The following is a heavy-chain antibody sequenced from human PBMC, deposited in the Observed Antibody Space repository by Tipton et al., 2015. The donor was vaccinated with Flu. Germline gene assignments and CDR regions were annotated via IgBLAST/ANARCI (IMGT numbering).Heavy chain of an antibody. Sequence: TLSLTCTVSGDSIRSDYYWGWIRQPPGKGLEWIGNIHHTGNRYYNPSLKSRVTISVDTSKNQFSLSMKSVTAADTAVYYCARLTYYYGSGISDCWGQGTLLTVSS. D-gene: IGHD3-10*01. CDR3: ARLTYYYGSGISDC. CDR2: IHHTGNR. V-gene: IGHV4-38-2*02. J-gene: IGHJ4*02. CDR1: GDSIRSDYY.